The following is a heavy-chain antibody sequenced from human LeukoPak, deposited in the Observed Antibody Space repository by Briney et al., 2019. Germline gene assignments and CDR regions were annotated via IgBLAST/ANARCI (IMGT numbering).Heavy chain of an antibody. CDR2: IYYTGTT. V-gene: IGHV4-59*02. J-gene: IGHJ4*02. Sequence: PETLSLTCTVSGGSVSDYYWSWIRQSPGKGLEWIGYIYYTGTTSYNPSLKSRVTISAETSKNQFSLNLISVTAADTAVYYCASRKLGNDYWGQGTLVTVSS. CDR1: GGSVSDYY. CDR3: ASRKLGNDY. D-gene: IGHD7-27*01.